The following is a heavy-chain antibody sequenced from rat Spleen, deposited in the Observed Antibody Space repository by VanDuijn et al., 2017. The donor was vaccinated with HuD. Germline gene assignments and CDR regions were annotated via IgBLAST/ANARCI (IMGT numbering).Heavy chain of an antibody. V-gene: IGHV3-3*01. D-gene: IGHD1-10*01. CDR2: IDSAGST. CDR1: FYSITSSYR. CDR3: GRDNNYKAY. Sequence: EVQLQESGPGLVKPSQSLSLTCSVTFYSITSSYRWSWVRKFPGNKLDWMGYIDSAGSTNYNPSLKSLIPITRDTSKNQFFLQVNSVTTEDTATYYCGRDNNYKAYWGQGVMVTVSS. J-gene: IGHJ2*01.